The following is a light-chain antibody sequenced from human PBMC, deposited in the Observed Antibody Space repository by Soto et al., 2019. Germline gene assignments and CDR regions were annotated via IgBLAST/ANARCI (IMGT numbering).Light chain of an antibody. J-gene: IGKJ1*01. CDR2: DAS. CDR1: QSVSDW. Sequence: IQMTQSPSTLSASVGDRVTITCRASQSVSDWLAWYQQKPGKAPKLLIYDASRLESAVPSRFSGSGSQTEFTLTISSLHPDDFATYYCQQYNSYWTFGQGTKVDIK. CDR3: QQYNSYWT. V-gene: IGKV1-5*01.